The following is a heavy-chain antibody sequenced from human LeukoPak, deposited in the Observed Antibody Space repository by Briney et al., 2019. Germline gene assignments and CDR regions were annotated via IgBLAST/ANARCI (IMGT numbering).Heavy chain of an antibody. J-gene: IGHJ4*02. V-gene: IGHV4-39*01. D-gene: IGHD3-10*01. CDR1: GVSISSTTYY. Sequence: PSETLSLTCTVSGVSISSTTYYWGWIRQPPGKGLEFIGIIFRSGTAYYNPPLRSRVAISVDTSTNQFSLRLSSVTAADTAVYYCARQMVWGVQYYFDYWGQGTLVTVSS. CDR3: ARQMVWGVQYYFDY. CDR2: IFRSGTA.